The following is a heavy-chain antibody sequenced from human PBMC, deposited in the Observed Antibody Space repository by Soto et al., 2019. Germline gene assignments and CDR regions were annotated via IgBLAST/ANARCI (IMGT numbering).Heavy chain of an antibody. CDR3: ARFRVDGDSVP. D-gene: IGHD3-10*01. CDR1: GFAFSNYW. J-gene: IGHJ5*02. V-gene: IGHV3-74*01. Sequence: ELQLVQSGGGLVQPGGSLRLSCAASGFAFSNYWMHWVRQAPGKGLVWVSRINGAGSSTSYADSVRGRFTISRDNAENALFPQMNNLRPEDTALYYWARFRVDGDSVPWGQGALVTVSS. CDR2: INGAGSST.